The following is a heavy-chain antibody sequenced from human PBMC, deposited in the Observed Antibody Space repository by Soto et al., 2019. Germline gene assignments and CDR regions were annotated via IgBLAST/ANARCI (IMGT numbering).Heavy chain of an antibody. D-gene: IGHD1-20*01. V-gene: IGHV3-30-3*01. J-gene: IGHJ5*02. CDR2: ISYDGSNK. Sequence: GGSLRLSCAASGFTFSSYAMHWVRQAPGKGLEWVAVISYDGSNKYYADSVKGRFTISRDNSKNTLYLQMNSLRAEDTAVYYCAREVSLEPVGWFDPWGQGTLVTVSS. CDR1: GFTFSSYA. CDR3: AREVSLEPVGWFDP.